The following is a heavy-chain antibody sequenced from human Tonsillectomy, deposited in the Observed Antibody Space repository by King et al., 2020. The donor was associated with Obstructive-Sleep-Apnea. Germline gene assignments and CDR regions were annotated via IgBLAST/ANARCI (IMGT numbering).Heavy chain of an antibody. V-gene: IGHV3-23*04. Sequence: VQLVESGGGLVQPGGSLRLSCAVSGFTFSSAAMAWVRQAPGKGLEWVSEITGSGGTTYYADSVKGRFTISLDNSKNTLYLQMNSLTAADTAVYYCARDRVDPCGVVSCYENFDYWGQGTLVTVSS. CDR1: GFTFSSAA. CDR2: ITGSGGTT. D-gene: IGHD2-15*01. J-gene: IGHJ4*02. CDR3: ARDRVDPCGVVSCYENFDY.